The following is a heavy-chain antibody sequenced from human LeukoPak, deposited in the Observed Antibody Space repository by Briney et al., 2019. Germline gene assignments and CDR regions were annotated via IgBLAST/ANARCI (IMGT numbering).Heavy chain of an antibody. D-gene: IGHD2-2*01. CDR2: INPSGGST. CDR3: ARDRGPSGYCSSTSCWAPQYNWFDP. Sequence: ASVKVSCEASGYTFTSYYMHWVRQAPGQGLEWMGIINPSGGSTSYAQKFQGRVTMTRDTSTSTVYMELSSLRSEDTAVYYCARDRGPSGYCSSTSCWAPQYNWFDPWGQGTLVTVSS. J-gene: IGHJ5*02. CDR1: GYTFTSYY. V-gene: IGHV1-46*01.